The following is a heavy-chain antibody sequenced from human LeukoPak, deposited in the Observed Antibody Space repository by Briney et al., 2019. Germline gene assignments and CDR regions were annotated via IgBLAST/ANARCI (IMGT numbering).Heavy chain of an antibody. J-gene: IGHJ4*02. CDR2: ISGSGDNR. Sequence: GGSLRLSCGASGFTFSSYGMHWVRQAPGKGLEWVSSISGSGDNRNYADSVKGRFTISRDNSKSTLYLEMNSLRAEDTAIYYCAKNPLVSGTIYFDSWGQGTLLTVSS. CDR1: GFTFSSYG. CDR3: AKNPLVSGTIYFDS. D-gene: IGHD6-19*01. V-gene: IGHV3-23*01.